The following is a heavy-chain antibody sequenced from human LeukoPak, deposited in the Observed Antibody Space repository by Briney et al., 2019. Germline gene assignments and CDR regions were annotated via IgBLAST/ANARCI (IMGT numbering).Heavy chain of an antibody. CDR3: ARNKRAGIDY. V-gene: IGHV4-34*01. Sequence: KTSETLSLTCAVYGGSFSGYYWSWIRQPPGKGLEWIGEINHSGSTNYNPSLKSRVTISVDTSKNQFSLKLSSVTAADTAVYYCARNKRAGIDYWGQGTLVTVSS. CDR1: GGSFSGYY. D-gene: IGHD6-19*01. J-gene: IGHJ4*02. CDR2: INHSGST.